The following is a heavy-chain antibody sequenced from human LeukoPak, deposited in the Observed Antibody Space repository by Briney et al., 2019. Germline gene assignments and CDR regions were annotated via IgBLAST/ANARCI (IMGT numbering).Heavy chain of an antibody. Sequence: SETLSLTCTLSVDSISSYYWNWIRQSPGKGVEWIAYMFYNVSTNYSTSLKSRVTISVDTSKIQFSLKLISVTAADTSVYLCARQGSGRAFDIWGQGTMVTVSS. CDR1: VDSISSYY. J-gene: IGHJ3*02. V-gene: IGHV4-59*08. CDR3: ARQGSGRAFDI. CDR2: MFYNVST.